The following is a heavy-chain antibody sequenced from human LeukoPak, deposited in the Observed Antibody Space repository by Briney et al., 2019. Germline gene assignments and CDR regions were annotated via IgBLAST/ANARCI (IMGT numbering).Heavy chain of an antibody. CDR3: ARALPSSYYYFDY. D-gene: IGHD6-13*01. J-gene: IGHJ4*02. V-gene: IGHV3-48*03. CDR2: ISSSGNSI. Sequence: TGGSLRLSCAASGFTVISYEMNWVRQAPGKGLEWVSYISSSGNSIFYADSVKGRFTISRDNAENSLYLQMNSLRAEDTAVYYCARALPSSYYYFDYWGQGTLVTVSS. CDR1: GFTVISYE.